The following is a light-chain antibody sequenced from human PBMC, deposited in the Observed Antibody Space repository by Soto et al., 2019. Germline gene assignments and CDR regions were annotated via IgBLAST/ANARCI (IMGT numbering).Light chain of an antibody. V-gene: IGKV3-11*01. CDR2: DAS. J-gene: IGKJ4*01. CDR3: QQSSNWPLVT. Sequence: EIVLTQSPATLSLSPGERATLSCRASQSVSSYLAWYQQRPGQAPRLLIYDASNRATGIPARFSGSGSGTDFTLTISSLEPEDFAVYYCQQSSNWPLVTFGGGTKVEIK. CDR1: QSVSSY.